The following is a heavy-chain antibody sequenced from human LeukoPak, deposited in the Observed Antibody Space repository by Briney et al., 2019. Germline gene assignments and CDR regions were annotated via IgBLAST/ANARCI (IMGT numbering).Heavy chain of an antibody. CDR3: ARLNFSQLWSKN. CDR2: IYYSGST. V-gene: IGHV4-39*01. Sequence: KPSETLSLTCTVSGGSISSSSYYWGWIRQPPGKGLEWIGSIYYSGSTYYNPSLKSRVTISVDTSKNQFSLKLSSVTAADTAVYYCARLNFSQLWSKNWGQGTLVTVYS. CDR1: GGSISSSSYY. J-gene: IGHJ4*02. D-gene: IGHD5-18*01.